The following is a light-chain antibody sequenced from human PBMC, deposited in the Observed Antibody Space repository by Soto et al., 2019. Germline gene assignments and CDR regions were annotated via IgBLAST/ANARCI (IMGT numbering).Light chain of an antibody. CDR2: NTT. CDR3: ELSYNGPYV. V-gene: IGLV7-46*01. J-gene: IGLJ1*01. CDR1: TGAVTSGHY. Sequence: QAVVTQEPSLTVSPGGTVTLTCGSSTGAVTSGHYPYWFQQKPGPAPRTLIYNTTNRHSWTPARFSVSLLGGKAALTLSGAQPEDEAEYYCELSYNGPYVFGTGTKVTVL.